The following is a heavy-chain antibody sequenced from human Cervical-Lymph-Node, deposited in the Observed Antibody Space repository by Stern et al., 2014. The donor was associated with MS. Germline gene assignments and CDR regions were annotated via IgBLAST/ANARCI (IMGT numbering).Heavy chain of an antibody. CDR2: INPSAGTT. CDR3: VRAHGYGSNYPSDY. CDR1: GYTFTSYY. D-gene: IGHD4-23*01. Sequence: MQLVESGAEVKKPGASVKVSCEASGYTFTSYYIHWVRQAPGQGLEWMGIINPSAGTTIYAQKFQGRVTMTRDTSTSTVYMELSSLRSEDTAMYHCVRAHGYGSNYPSDYWGQGTLVTVSS. J-gene: IGHJ4*02. V-gene: IGHV1-46*03.